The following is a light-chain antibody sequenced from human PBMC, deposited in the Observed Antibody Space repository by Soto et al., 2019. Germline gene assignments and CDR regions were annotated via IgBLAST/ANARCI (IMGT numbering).Light chain of an antibody. V-gene: IGKV3D-20*02. J-gene: IGKJ4*01. CDR1: QSVSSSY. CDR3: QHRSNWPA. CDR2: DAS. Sequence: EIVLTQSPGTLSLSPGERATLSCRASQSVSSSYLAWYQQKPGQAPRLLIYDASQRATGIAARFSGSGSGTDFTLTISSLEPEDFALYYCQHRSNWPAFGGGTKVDI.